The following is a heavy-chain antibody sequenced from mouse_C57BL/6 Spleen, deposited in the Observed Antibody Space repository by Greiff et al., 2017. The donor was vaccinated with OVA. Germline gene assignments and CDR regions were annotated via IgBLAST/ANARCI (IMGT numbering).Heavy chain of an antibody. Sequence: EVMLVESGGGLVQPGGSMKLSCVASGFTFSNYWMNWVRQSPEKGLEWVAQIRLKSDNYATHYAESVKGRFTISRDDSKSSVYLQMNNLRAEDTGIYYCTSRGSSYFYYFDYWGQGTTLTVSS. V-gene: IGHV6-3*01. CDR2: IRLKSDNYAT. CDR1: GFTFSNYW. CDR3: TSRGSSYFYYFDY. J-gene: IGHJ2*01. D-gene: IGHD1-1*01.